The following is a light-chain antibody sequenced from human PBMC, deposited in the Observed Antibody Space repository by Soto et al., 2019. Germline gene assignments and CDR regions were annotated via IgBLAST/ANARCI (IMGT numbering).Light chain of an antibody. CDR3: SSYTGSSTS. CDR1: SSDVGRYNY. CDR2: DVS. Sequence: QCALTQPASVSGSPGQSITISCTGTSSDVGRYNYVSWYQQHPGKAPKLIIYDVSYRPSGVSDRFSGSKSGNTASLTISGLQAEDEADYYCSSYTGSSTSLGGGTKLTVL. J-gene: IGLJ2*01. V-gene: IGLV2-14*01.